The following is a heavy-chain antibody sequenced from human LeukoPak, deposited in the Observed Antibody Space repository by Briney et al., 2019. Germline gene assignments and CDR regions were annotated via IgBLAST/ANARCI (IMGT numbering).Heavy chain of an antibody. CDR1: GFSFSSYS. D-gene: IGHD3-3*01. Sequence: GGSLRLSCAASGFSFSSYSMTWVRQAPGKGLEWVSNIRRNGGDRYYADSVKGPFTISRDNSNNTVYLEMNRLRVEDTAVYYCAKGGYDSWFDPWGQGTLVTVSS. CDR3: AKGGYDSWFDP. CDR2: IRRNGGDR. V-gene: IGHV3-23*01. J-gene: IGHJ5*02.